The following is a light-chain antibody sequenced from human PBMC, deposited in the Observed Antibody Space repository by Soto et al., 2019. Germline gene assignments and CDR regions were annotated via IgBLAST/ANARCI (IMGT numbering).Light chain of an antibody. CDR1: QSVSST. CDR3: QQYTNWPET. Sequence: EIVMTQSPATLSVSPGERATLSCRASQSVSSTLAWYQQKVGQAPRLLIYDASTRATGVPARFSGSGSGTEFTLPISRLQAEDFAFYYCQQYTNWPETFGQGTKVEIK. CDR2: DAS. V-gene: IGKV3-15*01. J-gene: IGKJ1*01.